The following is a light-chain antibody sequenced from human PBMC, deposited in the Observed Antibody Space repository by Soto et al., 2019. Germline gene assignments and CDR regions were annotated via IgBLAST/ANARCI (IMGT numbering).Light chain of an antibody. V-gene: IGKV3-20*01. CDR3: QQYASLPWT. J-gene: IGKJ1*01. Sequence: EILLTQSPDTLSLSPGERATLSCGASRSVSSSFLAWFQQRPGQSPRLIIFGSSTRATGIPDRFSGSGSETEFTLTISRLEPEDFAMYYCQQYASLPWTFGQGTKVEIK. CDR1: RSVSSSF. CDR2: GSS.